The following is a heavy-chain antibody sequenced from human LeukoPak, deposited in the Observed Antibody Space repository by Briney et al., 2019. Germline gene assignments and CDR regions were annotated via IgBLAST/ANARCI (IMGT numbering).Heavy chain of an antibody. D-gene: IGHD1-26*01. CDR1: GFTFSSYN. CDR3: ARGGVGATGRNY. J-gene: IGHJ4*02. V-gene: IGHV3-21*01. Sequence: GGSLRLSCVVSGFTFSSYNMNWVRQAPGKGLEWVSSISTSNNYIYYADSVTGRFTISRDNAKNSLYLQMNSLRAEDTAVYYCARGGVGATGRNYWGQGTLVTVSS. CDR2: ISTSNNYI.